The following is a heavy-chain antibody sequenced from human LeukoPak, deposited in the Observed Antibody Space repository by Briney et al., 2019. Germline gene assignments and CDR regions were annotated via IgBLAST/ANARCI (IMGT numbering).Heavy chain of an antibody. CDR2: ISGSGGST. Sequence: GGSLRLSCAASGFTFSSYAMSWVRQAPGKGLEWVSSISGSGGSTYYADSVKGRFTISRDNSKNTLYLQMNSLGAEDTAVYYCTKDQSSGWYGQNFDYWGQGTLVTVSS. V-gene: IGHV3-23*01. CDR3: TKDQSSGWYGQNFDY. J-gene: IGHJ4*02. CDR1: GFTFSSYA. D-gene: IGHD6-13*01.